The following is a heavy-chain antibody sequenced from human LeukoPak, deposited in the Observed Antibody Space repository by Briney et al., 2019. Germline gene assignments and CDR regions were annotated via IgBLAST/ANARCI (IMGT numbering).Heavy chain of an antibody. Sequence: GGSLRLSCAASGFTFDDYAMHWVRQAPGKGLEWVSLISGDGGSTYYADSVKGRFTISRDNSKNSLYLQMSSLRTEDTALYYCAKDGLMDTAMVTGYYYYYMDVWGKGTTVTVSS. J-gene: IGHJ6*03. CDR2: ISGDGGST. CDR1: GFTFDDYA. D-gene: IGHD5-18*01. V-gene: IGHV3-43*02. CDR3: AKDGLMDTAMVTGYYYYYMDV.